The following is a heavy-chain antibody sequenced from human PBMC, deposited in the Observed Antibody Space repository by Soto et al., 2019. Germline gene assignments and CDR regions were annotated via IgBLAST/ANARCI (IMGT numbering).Heavy chain of an antibody. Sequence: GGSLRLSCAASGFTLSSYSMNWVRQAPGKGLEWVSYITGSSSTIDYADSVKGRFTISRDNAKNSLYLQMNSLRAEDTAVYYCARTGSNGFLDYWGQGTRVTVSS. D-gene: IGHD3-16*01. J-gene: IGHJ4*02. CDR2: ITGSSSTI. CDR1: GFTLSSYS. CDR3: ARTGSNGFLDY. V-gene: IGHV3-48*01.